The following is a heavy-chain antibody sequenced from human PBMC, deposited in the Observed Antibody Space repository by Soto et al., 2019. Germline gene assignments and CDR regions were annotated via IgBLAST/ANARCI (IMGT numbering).Heavy chain of an antibody. J-gene: IGHJ3*02. CDR1: GGSITTGGRY. CDR3: AQALVFTGGDGFDI. D-gene: IGHD1-1*01. V-gene: IGHV4-31*02. Sequence: QVRLQEWGPGLVKPSQTLSLKCSVSGGSITTGGRYWSWIRQLRGKGLEWIGDIYYSGNTYYNASLKSRVTISVEAAKNQFSLQLSSVTAADTAVYYCAQALVFTGGDGFDIWGQGRLVTVSS. CDR2: IYYSGNT.